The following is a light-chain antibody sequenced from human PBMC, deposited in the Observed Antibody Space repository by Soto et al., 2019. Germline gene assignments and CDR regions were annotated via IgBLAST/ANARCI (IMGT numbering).Light chain of an antibody. CDR3: QHGGI. V-gene: IGKV3-11*01. Sequence: EIVLTQYPATLSLSPGETATLSCRASQSVNTYLAWYQQKPGQAPRLLIYETSNRATDIPARISGSGSGTDFTRTIRSLEPEDFSVYYCQHGGIFGQGTRLEIK. J-gene: IGKJ5*01. CDR1: QSVNTY. CDR2: ETS.